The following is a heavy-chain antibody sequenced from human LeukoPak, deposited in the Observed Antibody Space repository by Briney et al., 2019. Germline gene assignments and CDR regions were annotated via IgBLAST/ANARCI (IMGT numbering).Heavy chain of an antibody. V-gene: IGHV4-39*06. J-gene: IGHJ4*02. D-gene: IGHD3-10*01. CDR1: GGSIGSSSYY. Sequence: PSETLSLTCTVSGGSIGSSSYYWGWIRQPPGKGLEWIGSIYYSGSTYYNPSLKSQVTMSVDTSKNQSDLKLSSVTAAETPVYYCESQSPRPGSSLDYWGQGTLVTGSS. CDR2: IYYSGST. CDR3: ESQSPRPGSSLDY.